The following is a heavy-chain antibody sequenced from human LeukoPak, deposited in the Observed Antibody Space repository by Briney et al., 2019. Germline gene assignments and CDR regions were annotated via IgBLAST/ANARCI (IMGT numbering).Heavy chain of an antibody. Sequence: SETLSLTCAVYGGSLSGYYWSWIRQPPGKGLEWIGEINHSGSTNYNPSLKSRVTISVDTSKNQFSLKLSSVTAADTAVYYCARGGDIVVVVAATPHWFDPWGQGTLVTVSS. J-gene: IGHJ5*02. CDR1: GGSLSGYY. D-gene: IGHD2-15*01. CDR2: INHSGST. CDR3: ARGGDIVVVVAATPHWFDP. V-gene: IGHV4-34*01.